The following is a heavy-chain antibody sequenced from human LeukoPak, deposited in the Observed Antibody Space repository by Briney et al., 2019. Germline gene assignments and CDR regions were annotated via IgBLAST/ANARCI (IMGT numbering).Heavy chain of an antibody. CDR2: INHSGST. Sequence: SETLSLTCAVYGGSFSGYYWSWIRQPPGKGPEWIGEINHSGSTNYNPSLKSRVTISVDTSKNQFSLKLSSVTAADTAVYYCAREGIVVVPAARNWFDPWGQGTLVTVSS. V-gene: IGHV4-34*01. D-gene: IGHD2-2*01. J-gene: IGHJ5*02. CDR3: AREGIVVVPAARNWFDP. CDR1: GGSFSGYY.